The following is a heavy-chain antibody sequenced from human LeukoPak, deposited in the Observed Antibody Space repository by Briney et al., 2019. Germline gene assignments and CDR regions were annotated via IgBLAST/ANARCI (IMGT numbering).Heavy chain of an antibody. CDR2: IYSSGST. D-gene: IGHD5-12*01. Sequence: SETLSLTCTVSGGSISSYYWSWMRQPAGKGLEWIGRIYSSGSTKYNPSLKSRVTMSVDTSKNQFSLKLSSVTAADTAVYYCARVLIHNSGYDSYDYWGQGTLVTVSS. CDR1: GGSISSYY. J-gene: IGHJ4*02. CDR3: ARVLIHNSGYDSYDY. V-gene: IGHV4-4*07.